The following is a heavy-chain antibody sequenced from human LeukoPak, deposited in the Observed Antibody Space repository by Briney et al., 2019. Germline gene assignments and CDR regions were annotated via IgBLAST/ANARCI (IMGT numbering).Heavy chain of an antibody. CDR1: GFTLSSYA. CDR3: AKDGLVVAATTRYNWFDP. CDR2: ISGSGGTT. J-gene: IGHJ5*02. D-gene: IGHD2-15*01. Sequence: GASLRLSCAASGFTLSSYAMSWVRQAPGKGLEWVSSISGSGGTTYYADSVKGRFTISRDNSKNTLFLQMNSLRAEDTAVYYCAKDGLVVAATTRYNWFDPWGQGALVTVSS. V-gene: IGHV3-23*01.